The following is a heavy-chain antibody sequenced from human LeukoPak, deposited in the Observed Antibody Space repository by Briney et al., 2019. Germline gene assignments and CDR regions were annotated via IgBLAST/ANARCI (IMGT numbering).Heavy chain of an antibody. J-gene: IGHJ4*02. CDR3: ATDNSGSPIDH. CDR1: GFTFSSYA. D-gene: IGHD3-22*01. Sequence: GGSLRLSCAASGFTFSSYAMHWVRQAPGKGLEWVAVISYDGSNKYYADSVQGRFTISRDNSKDTLYLQMNSLRADDTAVYYCATDNSGSPIDHWGQGTLVTVST. CDR2: ISYDGSNK. V-gene: IGHV3-30*04.